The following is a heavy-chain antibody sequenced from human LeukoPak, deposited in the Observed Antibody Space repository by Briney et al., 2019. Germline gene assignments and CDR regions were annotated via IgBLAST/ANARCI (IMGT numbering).Heavy chain of an antibody. Sequence: GGSLRLSCAASGFTFRSYGMHWVRQAPGKGLEWVAIIWYDGSNKYYADSVKGRIAISRDNSKNTLYLQMNSLRAEDTAVYYCATVRGCGGDCYYIDYWGQGTLVTVSS. V-gene: IGHV3-33*01. CDR3: ATVRGCGGDCYYIDY. CDR2: IWYDGSNK. CDR1: GFTFRSYG. D-gene: IGHD2-21*02. J-gene: IGHJ4*02.